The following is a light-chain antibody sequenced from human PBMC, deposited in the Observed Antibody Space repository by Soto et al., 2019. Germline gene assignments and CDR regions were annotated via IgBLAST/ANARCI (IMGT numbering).Light chain of an antibody. J-gene: IGKJ5*01. CDR1: QSISGY. CDR2: GAS. CDR3: QQSYKMPS. V-gene: IGKV1-39*01. Sequence: DIQMTQSPSSLSASIGDRVTITCRASQSISGYLHWYQQKPGKAPKLLIYGASSLQSGVPSRFSGSGSGADFTLTISSLQPEDFGTYYCQQSYKMPSFGQGTRLVIK.